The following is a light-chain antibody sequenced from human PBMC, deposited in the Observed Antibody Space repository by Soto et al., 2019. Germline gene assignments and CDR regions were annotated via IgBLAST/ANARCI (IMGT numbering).Light chain of an antibody. CDR2: GAS. J-gene: IGKJ1*01. CDR3: QQYNNCPPT. V-gene: IGKV3D-15*01. Sequence: EILMTQSPATLSVSPGERATLSCRASQSVRGNLAWYQQKPGQAPRLLIYGASTRATGIPARFSGSGSGTEVTLTLSSLQSEDFAVYCGQQYNNCPPTFGQGTKVEIK. CDR1: QSVRGN.